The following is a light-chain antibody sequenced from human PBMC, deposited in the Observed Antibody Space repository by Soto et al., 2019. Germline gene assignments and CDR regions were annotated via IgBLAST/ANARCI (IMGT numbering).Light chain of an antibody. CDR2: DAS. Sequence: EIVLTQSPATLSLSPGERATLSCRASQSVSSYLAWYQQKPGQAPRLLIYDASNRATGIPARFSGSGSGTDFTLTISSLEPEDFAVYYCQQRSNWSNTVGQGTRLEIK. J-gene: IGKJ5*01. V-gene: IGKV3-11*01. CDR1: QSVSSY. CDR3: QQRSNWSNT.